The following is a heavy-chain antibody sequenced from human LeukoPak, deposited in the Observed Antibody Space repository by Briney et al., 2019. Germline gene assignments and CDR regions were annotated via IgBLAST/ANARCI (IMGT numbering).Heavy chain of an antibody. CDR3: AKWQGPYSSGWYFDY. CDR2: IYSGGST. V-gene: IGHV3-66*01. D-gene: IGHD6-19*01. Sequence: GGSLRLSCAVSGFTVSNNYMNWVRQAPGKGLEWVSVIYSGGSTYSADSVKGRFTISRDNSKNTLYLQMNSLRAEDTAVYYCAKWQGPYSSGWYFDYWGQGTLVTVSS. J-gene: IGHJ4*02. CDR1: GFTVSNNY.